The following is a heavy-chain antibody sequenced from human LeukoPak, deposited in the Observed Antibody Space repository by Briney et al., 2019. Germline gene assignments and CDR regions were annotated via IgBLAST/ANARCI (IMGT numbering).Heavy chain of an antibody. V-gene: IGHV1-69*13. Sequence: ASVKVSCKASGGTFSSYAISWVRQAPGQGLEWMGGIIPIFGTANYAQKFQGRVTITADESTSTAYMELSSLRSEDTAVYYCARDLPYYYDSSADRFDPWGQGTLVTVSS. CDR2: IIPIFGTA. CDR3: ARDLPYYYDSSADRFDP. J-gene: IGHJ5*02. CDR1: GGTFSSYA. D-gene: IGHD3-22*01.